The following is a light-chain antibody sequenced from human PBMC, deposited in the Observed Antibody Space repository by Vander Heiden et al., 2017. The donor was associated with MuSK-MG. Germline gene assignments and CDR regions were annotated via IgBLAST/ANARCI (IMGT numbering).Light chain of an antibody. Sequence: QSMLTQPPSMSAAPGPRVTIPCYGSTSNIGNNLVPWYPPRPVTAPKLLVFDNTQRPSGLPDRFSGSKSGTSATLGITGLQTEDEADYYCVTWDSTLNAGVVGGGTKLTVL. CDR1: TSNIGNNL. J-gene: IGLJ3*02. CDR2: DNT. CDR3: VTWDSTLNAGV. V-gene: IGLV1-51*01.